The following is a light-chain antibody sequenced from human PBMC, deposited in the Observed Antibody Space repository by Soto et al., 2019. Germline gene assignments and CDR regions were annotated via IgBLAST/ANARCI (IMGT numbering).Light chain of an antibody. J-gene: IGKJ1*01. CDR2: KAS. Sequence: DIQMTQSPSTLSASVGDRVTITCRASQSISSWLAWYQQKPGKAPKLLIYKASSLESGVPSRFSGSGSGTEFTLTISSLQPDDFATYYCQQYSSYSVTFGHGTKVEIK. V-gene: IGKV1-5*03. CDR3: QQYSSYSVT. CDR1: QSISSW.